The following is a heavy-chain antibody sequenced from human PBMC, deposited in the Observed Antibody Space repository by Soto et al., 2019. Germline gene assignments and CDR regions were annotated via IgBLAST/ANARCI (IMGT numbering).Heavy chain of an antibody. CDR1: GFTVSSNY. CDR2: IYSGGST. CDR3: ARELRGYSRYGVDY. D-gene: IGHD5-12*01. V-gene: IGHV3-66*01. J-gene: IGHJ4*02. Sequence: GGSLRLSCAASGFTVSSNYMSWVRQAPGKGLEWVSVIYSGGSTYYADSVKGRFTISRDNSKNTLYLQMNSLRAEDTAVYYCARELRGYSRYGVDYWGQGTLVIVSS.